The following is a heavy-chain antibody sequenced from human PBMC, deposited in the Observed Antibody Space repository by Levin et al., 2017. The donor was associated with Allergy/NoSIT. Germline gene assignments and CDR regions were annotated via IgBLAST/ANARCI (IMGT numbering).Heavy chain of an antibody. V-gene: IGHV4-61*02. Sequence: PSETLSLTCTVSGGSISSGTYYWSWIRQPAGKGLEWFGRIYTSGRTNYNPSLNSRVTISVDTSKNQFSLKLSSVTAADTAVYYCARVAGYCGWGSCIYYGPSRDAWGTGTTVTV. D-gene: IGHD3-10*01. J-gene: IGHJ6*03. CDR2: IYTSGRT. CDR1: GGSISSGTYY. CDR3: ARVAGYCGWGSCIYYGPSRDA.